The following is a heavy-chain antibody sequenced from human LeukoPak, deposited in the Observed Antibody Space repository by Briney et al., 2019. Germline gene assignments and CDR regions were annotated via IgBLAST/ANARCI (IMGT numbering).Heavy chain of an antibody. CDR2: INHSGST. CDR3: AKGVSGWFDP. Sequence: PSETLSLTCTVSGGSVNSGGYYWSWIRQPPGKGLEWIGEINHSGSTNYNPSLKSRVTISVDTSKNQFSLKLSSVTAADTAVYYCAKGVSGWFDPWGQGTLVTVSS. V-gene: IGHV4-34*01. J-gene: IGHJ5*02. D-gene: IGHD3-10*01. CDR1: GGSVNSGGYY.